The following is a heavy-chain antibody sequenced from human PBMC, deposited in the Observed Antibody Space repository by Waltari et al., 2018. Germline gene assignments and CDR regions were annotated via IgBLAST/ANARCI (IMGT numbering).Heavy chain of an antibody. Sequence: QVQLVQSGAEVKKPGASVKVSCKTSGYTFTNYYMFWVRPAPGQGLEWMGRINPYSGATDYARKFQGRVILTRDTSISTAFMEVEGLTSDDSAIYYCATAPDAFEIINWGQGTLVTVSS. J-gene: IGHJ4*02. D-gene: IGHD2-2*01. CDR2: INPYSGAT. CDR1: GYTFTNYY. CDR3: ATAPDAFEIIN. V-gene: IGHV1-2*06.